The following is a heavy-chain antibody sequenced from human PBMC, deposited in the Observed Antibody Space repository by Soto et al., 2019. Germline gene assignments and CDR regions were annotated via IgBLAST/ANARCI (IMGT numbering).Heavy chain of an antibody. Sequence: SETLSLTCAVYGGSFGGYYWSWIRQPPGKGLEWIGEINHSGSTNYNPSLKSRVTISVDTSKNQFSLKLSSVTAADTAVYYCARGVRAARPPDYWGQGTLVSVAS. D-gene: IGHD6-6*01. V-gene: IGHV4-34*01. CDR1: GGSFGGYY. J-gene: IGHJ4*02. CDR2: INHSGST. CDR3: ARGVRAARPPDY.